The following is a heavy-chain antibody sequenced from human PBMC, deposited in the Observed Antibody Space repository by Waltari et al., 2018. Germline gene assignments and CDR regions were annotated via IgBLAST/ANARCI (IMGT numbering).Heavy chain of an antibody. CDR1: GGSISSYY. CDR3: AAYPRGGDWRLDP. V-gene: IGHV4-59*12. J-gene: IGHJ5*02. Sequence: QVQLQESGPGLVKPSETLSLTCTVSGGSISSYYWSWIRQPPGKGLEWIGYIYYSGSTNYNPALKSRVTISVDTSKNRFSLHLTSVTAADTAIYFCAAYPRGGDWRLDPWGQGMLVTVSS. D-gene: IGHD2-21*02. CDR2: IYYSGST.